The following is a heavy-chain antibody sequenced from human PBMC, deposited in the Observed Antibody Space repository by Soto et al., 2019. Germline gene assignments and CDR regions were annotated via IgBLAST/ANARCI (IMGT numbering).Heavy chain of an antibody. D-gene: IGHD4-17*01. Sequence: GESLKISCKGSGYSFTSYWIGWVRQMPGKGLEWMGIIYPGDSDTRYSPSFQGQVTISADKSISTAYLQWSSLKASDTAMYYCARSHGDTAYYYGMDVWGQGTTVTVSS. J-gene: IGHJ6*02. V-gene: IGHV5-51*01. CDR3: ARSHGDTAYYYGMDV. CDR2: IYPGDSDT. CDR1: GYSFTSYW.